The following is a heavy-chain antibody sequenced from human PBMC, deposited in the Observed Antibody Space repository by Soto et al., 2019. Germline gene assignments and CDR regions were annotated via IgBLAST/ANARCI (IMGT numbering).Heavy chain of an antibody. J-gene: IGHJ6*02. CDR2: IYYTGNT. Sequence: QVQLQESGPGLVNPSETLSLTCTVSGGSVSVSHYYWTWIRQSPGKGLEWIGYIYYTGNTKYSPSLKSRVTISVDMSKNQFSLILTSVTAADTAVYYCARVGKYYYNGLDVWGQGTTVTVSS. CDR1: GGSVSVSHYY. V-gene: IGHV4-61*01. CDR3: ARVGKYYYNGLDV.